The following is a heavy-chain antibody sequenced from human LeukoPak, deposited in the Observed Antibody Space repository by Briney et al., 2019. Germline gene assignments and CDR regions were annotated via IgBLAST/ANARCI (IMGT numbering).Heavy chain of an antibody. CDR2: IAETA. J-gene: IGHJ6*03. D-gene: IGHD2-21*02. CDR1: GFTFATYT. Sequence: GASVKVSCKASGFTFATYTIGWVRQAPGQGLEWLGWIAETANYAQKFQGRLTMTTDTSTSTAYMELRSLRSDDTAVYYCARVVTAILGVYYYYMDVWGKGTTVTVSS. CDR3: ARVVTAILGVYYYYMDV. V-gene: IGHV1-18*04.